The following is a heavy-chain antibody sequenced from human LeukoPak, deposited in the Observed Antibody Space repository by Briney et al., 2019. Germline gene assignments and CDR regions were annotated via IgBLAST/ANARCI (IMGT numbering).Heavy chain of an antibody. D-gene: IGHD5-12*01. CDR2: VSAYNGHT. Sequence: GASVKVSCKASGFTFTNYNICWVRQAPGQGLEWMGWVSAYNGHTNYAQKLQGRVTMTTDTSTSTAYMELRSLRSDDTAVYYCARDDRYSGYDYDYWSQGTLVTVSS. CDR1: GFTFTNYN. V-gene: IGHV1-18*01. CDR3: ARDDRYSGYDYDY. J-gene: IGHJ4*02.